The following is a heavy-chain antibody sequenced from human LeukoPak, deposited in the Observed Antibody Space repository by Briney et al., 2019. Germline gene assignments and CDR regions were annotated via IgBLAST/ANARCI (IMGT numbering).Heavy chain of an antibody. CDR2: IYYSGST. CDR1: GGSISSYY. J-gene: IGHJ4*02. Sequence: SETLSLTCTVSGGSISSYYWSWLRQPPGKGLEWIGYIYYSGSTNYNPSLKSRVTISVDTSKNQFSLKLSSVTAADTAVYYCARAGVVVPAPNFDYWGQGTLVTVSS. D-gene: IGHD2-2*01. CDR3: ARAGVVVPAPNFDY. V-gene: IGHV4-59*01.